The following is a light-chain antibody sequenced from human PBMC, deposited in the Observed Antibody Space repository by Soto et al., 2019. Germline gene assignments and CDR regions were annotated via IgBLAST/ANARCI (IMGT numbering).Light chain of an antibody. J-gene: IGKJ2*01. CDR2: AAS. V-gene: IGKV1-39*01. Sequence: DIQMTQSPSSLSASVGDRVTITCRASQSISNDLYWYQQKPGKAPKLLIYAASSLQGGVPSRFSGSGSGTDFTLTISSLQPEDFATHYCQQSYSTTPYTFGQGTKVDIK. CDR1: QSISND. CDR3: QQSYSTTPYT.